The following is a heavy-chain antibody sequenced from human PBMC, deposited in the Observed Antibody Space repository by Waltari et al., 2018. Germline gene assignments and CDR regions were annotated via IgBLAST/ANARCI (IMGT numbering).Heavy chain of an antibody. D-gene: IGHD6-6*01. CDR2: IIPILGIA. CDR1: GGTFSSYA. J-gene: IGHJ5*02. Sequence: QVQLVQSGAEVKKPGSSVKVSCKASGGTFSSYAISWVRQAPGQGLEWMGGIIPILGIANYAQKFQGRVTITADKSTSTAYMELSSLRSEDTAVYYCARALEYSSSPGAFSWFDPWGQGTLVTVSS. CDR3: ARALEYSSSPGAFSWFDP. V-gene: IGHV1-69*10.